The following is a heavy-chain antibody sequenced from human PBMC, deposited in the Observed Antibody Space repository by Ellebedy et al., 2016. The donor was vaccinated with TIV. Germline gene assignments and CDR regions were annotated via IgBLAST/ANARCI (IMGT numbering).Heavy chain of an antibody. V-gene: IGHV4-4*07. J-gene: IGHJ5*02. D-gene: IGHD5-12*01. CDR2: LYTSGTT. CDR1: GGSISSYY. CDR3: ARETGYCGYRTGEFDP. Sequence: PGGSLRLSCTVSGGSISSYYWSWIRQPAGKGLEWIGRLYTSGTTNYNPSLRGRVTVSVETSKNQFSLKLSSVTAADTAVYYCARETGYCGYRTGEFDPWGQGTLVTVSS.